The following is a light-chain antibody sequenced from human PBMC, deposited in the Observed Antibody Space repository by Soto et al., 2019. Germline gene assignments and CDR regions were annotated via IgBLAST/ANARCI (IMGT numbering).Light chain of an antibody. CDR3: QQFRT. CDR1: QTFSTW. Sequence: DIQTTPSPSTLSASVGDRVTVSCRASQTFSTWLAWYQQKPGKAPKLLIYDVSALESGVPSRFSGSGSGTEFTLTISNIQPDDFATYYCQQFRTVGQGTKVDIK. CDR2: DVS. V-gene: IGKV1-5*01. J-gene: IGKJ1*01.